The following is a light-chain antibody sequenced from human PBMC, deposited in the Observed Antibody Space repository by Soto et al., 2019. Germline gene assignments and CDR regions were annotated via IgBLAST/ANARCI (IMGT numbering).Light chain of an antibody. CDR1: DIEDKS. Sequence: SYELTQAPSVSVAPGQTARITCGGSDIEDKSVHWYQQKPGQAPVLVIIDDYDRPSGIPERFSGSNSGNTATLTISGVEAGDEADYYCQVWDTGSDHWGFGGGTKRTVL. V-gene: IGLV3-21*02. CDR3: QVWDTGSDHWG. CDR2: DDY. J-gene: IGLJ3*02.